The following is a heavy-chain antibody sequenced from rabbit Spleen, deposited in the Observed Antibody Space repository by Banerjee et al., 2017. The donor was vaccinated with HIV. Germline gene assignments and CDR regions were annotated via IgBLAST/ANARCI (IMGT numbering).Heavy chain of an antibody. D-gene: IGHD8-1*01. V-gene: IGHV1S40*01. Sequence: QSLEESGGGLVQPEGSLTLTCTASGFSFSSSYYMCWVRQAPGKGLEWIACIYTGSSGTTYYASWAKGRFTISKTSSTTVTLQMTSLTAADTATYFCARVLNGVGNSYNLWGPGTLVTVS. CDR2: IYTGSSGTT. CDR3: ARVLNGVGNSYNL. CDR1: GFSFSSSYY. J-gene: IGHJ4*01.